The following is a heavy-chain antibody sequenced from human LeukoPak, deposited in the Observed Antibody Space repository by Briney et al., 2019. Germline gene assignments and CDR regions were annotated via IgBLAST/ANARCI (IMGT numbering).Heavy chain of an antibody. J-gene: IGHJ5*02. CDR1: GGSFSGYY. Sequence: RPSETLSLTCAVYGGSFSGYYWSWIRQPPGKGLEWIGEINHSGSTNYNPSLKSRVTISVDTSKNQFSLKLSSVTAADTAVYYCARHGYCTNGVCLNWFDPWGQGTLSPSPQ. CDR3: ARHGYCTNGVCLNWFDP. V-gene: IGHV4-34*01. CDR2: INHSGST. D-gene: IGHD2-8*01.